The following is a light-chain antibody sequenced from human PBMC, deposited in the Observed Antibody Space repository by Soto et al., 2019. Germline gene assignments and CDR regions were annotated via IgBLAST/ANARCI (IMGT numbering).Light chain of an antibody. J-gene: IGLJ1*01. CDR3: GSWDSSLSAYV. V-gene: IGLV1-51*01. CDR2: DDN. CDR1: SSNIGGNS. Sequence: QSLLTQPPSVSASPGQKVTISCSGSSSNIGGNSVSWYQQLPGTAPKLLIYDDNKRPSGLPDRFYGSNSGTSATLGITGFQTGDEAEYYCGSWDSSLSAYVFGTGTKVTVL.